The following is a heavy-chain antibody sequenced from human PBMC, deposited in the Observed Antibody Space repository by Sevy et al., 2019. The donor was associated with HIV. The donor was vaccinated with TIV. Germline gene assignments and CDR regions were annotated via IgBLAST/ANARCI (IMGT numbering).Heavy chain of an antibody. V-gene: IGHV3-11*01. CDR1: GFTFSDYY. J-gene: IGHJ6*02. D-gene: IGHD6-6*01. CDR3: ARDSNAVPYSSSYGNYYYYYYGMDV. Sequence: GGSLRLSCAASGFTFSDYYMSWIRQAPGKGLEWVSYISSSGRTIYYADSVKGRFTISRDNAKNSLYLQMNSLRAEDTAVYYCARDSNAVPYSSSYGNYYYYYYGMDVWGQGTTVTVSS. CDR2: ISSSGRTI.